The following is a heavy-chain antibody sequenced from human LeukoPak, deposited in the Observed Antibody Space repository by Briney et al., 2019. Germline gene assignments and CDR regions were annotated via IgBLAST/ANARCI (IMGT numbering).Heavy chain of an antibody. CDR2: ISSSSSYI. CDR1: GFTFSSYS. D-gene: IGHD4/OR15-4a*01. J-gene: IGHJ4*02. V-gene: IGHV3-21*04. CDR3: AKARGATYGTYYFDY. Sequence: GGSLRLSCAASGFTFSSYSMNWVRQAPGKGLEWVSSISSSSSYIYYADSVKGRFTISRDNAKNSLYLQMNSLRAEDTAVYYCAKARGATYGTYYFDYWGQGTLVTVSS.